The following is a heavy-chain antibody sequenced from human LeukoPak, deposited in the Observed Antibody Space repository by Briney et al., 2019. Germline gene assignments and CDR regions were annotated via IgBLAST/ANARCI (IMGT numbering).Heavy chain of an antibody. Sequence: SETLSLTCSVSGGSISGHYWTWIRQPPGKGLEWIGYIYFTGTTNYYPSLQSRVTISLDTSKNQISLKLRSVTAADTAVYYCARGGSWYEDYWGQGTLVTVPS. J-gene: IGHJ4*02. D-gene: IGHD6-13*01. CDR2: IYFTGTT. CDR3: ARGGSWYEDY. CDR1: GGSISGHY. V-gene: IGHV4-59*08.